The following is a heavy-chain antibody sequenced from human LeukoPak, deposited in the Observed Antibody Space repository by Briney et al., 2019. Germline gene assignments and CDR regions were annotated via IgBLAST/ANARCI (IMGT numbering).Heavy chain of an antibody. J-gene: IGHJ5*02. CDR3: AREYGSGSYLNWFDP. CDR1: GFTFSSYS. Sequence: PGGSLRLSCAASGFTFSSYSMNWVRQAPGKGLEWVSSISSSSSYIYYADSVKGRFTISRDNAKNSLYLQMNSLRAEDTAVYYCAREYGSGSYLNWFDPWGQGTLVTVSS. V-gene: IGHV3-21*01. CDR2: ISSSSSYI. D-gene: IGHD3-10*01.